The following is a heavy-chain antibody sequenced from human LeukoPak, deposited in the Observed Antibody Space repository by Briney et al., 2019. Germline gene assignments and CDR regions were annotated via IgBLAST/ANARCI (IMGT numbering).Heavy chain of an antibody. J-gene: IGHJ1*01. V-gene: IGHV3-11*01. D-gene: IGHD3/OR15-3a*01. Sequence: PGGSLRLSCATSGFIFSGYYMSWIRQAPGKGLEWVSYISGSGNDISYADSVKGRFTISRDNAKGSLYLQMNSLRAAETAVYYCATHAGRTGSDDWCQCTPVTVSS. CDR2: ISGSGNDI. CDR1: GFIFSGYY. CDR3: ATHAGRTGSDD.